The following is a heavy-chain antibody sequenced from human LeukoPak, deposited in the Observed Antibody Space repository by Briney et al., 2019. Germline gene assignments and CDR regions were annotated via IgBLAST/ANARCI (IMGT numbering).Heavy chain of an antibody. J-gene: IGHJ5*02. CDR3: AKDYIMIVVSNWFDP. D-gene: IGHD3-22*01. CDR2: ISYDGSNK. V-gene: IGHV3-30*18. Sequence: GGSLRLSCAASGFTFSSYGMHWVRQAPGKGLEWVAVISYDGSNKYYADSVKGRFTISRDNSKNTLYLQMNSLRAEDTAVYYCAKDYIMIVVSNWFDPWGQGTLVTVSS. CDR1: GFTFSSYG.